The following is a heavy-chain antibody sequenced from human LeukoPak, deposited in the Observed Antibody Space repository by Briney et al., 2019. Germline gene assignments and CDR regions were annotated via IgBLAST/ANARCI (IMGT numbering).Heavy chain of an antibody. V-gene: IGHV3-23*01. CDR1: GFTFSSYA. D-gene: IGHD3-10*01. CDR3: AKDGSGSYYSHSNPDY. J-gene: IGHJ4*02. CDR2: ISGSGGSI. Sequence: PGGSLRLSCAASGFTFSSYAMSWVRQAPGKGLEWVSAISGSGGSIYYADSVKGRFTISRDNSKNTLYLQMNSLRAEDTAVYYCAKDGSGSYYSHSNPDYWGQGTLVTVSS.